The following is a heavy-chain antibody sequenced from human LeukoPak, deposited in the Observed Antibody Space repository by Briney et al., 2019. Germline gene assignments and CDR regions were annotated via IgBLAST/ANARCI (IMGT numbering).Heavy chain of an antibody. J-gene: IGHJ4*02. D-gene: IGHD6-13*01. CDR1: GFTFSSYW. CDR3: AKVIAAAGTPFDY. V-gene: IGHV3-23*01. CDR2: ISGSGGST. Sequence: GGSLRLSCAASGFTFSSYWMSWVRQAPGKGLEWVSAISGSGGSTYYADSVKGRFTISRDNSKNTLYLQMNSLRAEDTAVYYCAKVIAAAGTPFDYWGQGTLVTVSS.